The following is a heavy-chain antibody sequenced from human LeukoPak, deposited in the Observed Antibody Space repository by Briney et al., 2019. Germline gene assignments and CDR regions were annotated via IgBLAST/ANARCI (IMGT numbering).Heavy chain of an antibody. J-gene: IGHJ3*02. CDR2: IYHSGST. CDR3: ARLGGSGDTFDI. CDR1: GYSISSGYY. V-gene: IGHV4-38-2*01. Sequence: PSETLSLTCAVSGYSISSGYYWGWIRQPPGKGLEWIGSIYHSGSTYYNPSLMSRVTISVDTSRRQFSLKLSSVTAADTAVYYCARLGGSGDTFDIWDQGTMVTVSS. D-gene: IGHD3-10*01.